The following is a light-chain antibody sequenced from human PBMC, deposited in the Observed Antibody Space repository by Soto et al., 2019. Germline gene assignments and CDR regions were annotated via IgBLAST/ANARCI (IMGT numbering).Light chain of an antibody. CDR1: QSLLHSDGYNY. CDR2: LGS. CDR3: MQALQTPVT. Sequence: DVVLTQSPLSLPVTPGEPASISCRPSQSLLHSDGYNYLDWYLQKPGQSPQLLIYLGSNRASGVPDRFSGSVSGTDFTLRISRVEAEDVGVYYCMQALQTPVTFGQGTKVEIK. J-gene: IGKJ1*01. V-gene: IGKV2-28*01.